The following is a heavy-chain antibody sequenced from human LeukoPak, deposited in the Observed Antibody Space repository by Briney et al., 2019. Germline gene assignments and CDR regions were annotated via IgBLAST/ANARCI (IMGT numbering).Heavy chain of an antibody. CDR3: ARHEIAVADY. D-gene: IGHD6-19*01. CDR2: INHSGST. J-gene: IGHJ4*02. V-gene: IGHV4-34*01. Sequence: SETLSLTCAVYGGSFSGYYWSWIRQPPGKGLEWIGEINHSGSTNYNPSLKSRVTISVDTSKNQFSLKLSSVTAADTAVYYCARHEIAVADYWGQGTLVTVSS. CDR1: GGSFSGYY.